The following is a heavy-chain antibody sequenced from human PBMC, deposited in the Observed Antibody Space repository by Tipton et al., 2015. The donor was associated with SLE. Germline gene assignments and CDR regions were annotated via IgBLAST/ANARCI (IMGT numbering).Heavy chain of an antibody. J-gene: IGHJ4*02. CDR3: ARRYDSYPGYFDY. CDR2: LYYIGST. CDR1: GGSISSYY. V-gene: IGHV4-59*08. Sequence: GLVKPSETLSLTCTVSGGSISSYYWSWIRQPPGKGLEWIGHLYYIGSTNYNPSLKSRVTISVDTSKNQFSLKLNSVTAADTAVYYCARRYDSYPGYFDYWGQGTLVTVSS. D-gene: IGHD3-22*01.